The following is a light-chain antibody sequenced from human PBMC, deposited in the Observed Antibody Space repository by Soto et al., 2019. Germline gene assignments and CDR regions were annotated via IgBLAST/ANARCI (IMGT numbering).Light chain of an antibody. CDR3: QQVNRYPRT. CDR1: QGIGNA. V-gene: IGKV1-17*01. Sequence: IQMTQSPSPLSASVGDRVTISCRASQGIGNALGWYRQKPGKAPEVLIYPASTLQSGVPSRFSGTGSGTEFTLTVSSLQPEDFATYYCQQVNRYPRTFGQGTKVDIK. CDR2: PAS. J-gene: IGKJ2*01.